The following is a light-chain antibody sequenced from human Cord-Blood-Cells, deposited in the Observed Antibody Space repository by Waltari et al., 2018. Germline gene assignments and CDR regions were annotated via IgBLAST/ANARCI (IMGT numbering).Light chain of an antibody. CDR1: SSDVGSYNL. J-gene: IGLJ1*01. V-gene: IGLV2-23*01. Sequence: QSALTQPASVSGSPGQSITISCTGTSSDVGSYNLVSWYQQHPGKAPKLMIYEGSKRALGGSYWFPGPKAGNTAFLTISGVQGEDEADYFCCSYSGRCTYFFGTGAKGPVL. CDR3: CSYSGRCTYF. CDR2: EGS.